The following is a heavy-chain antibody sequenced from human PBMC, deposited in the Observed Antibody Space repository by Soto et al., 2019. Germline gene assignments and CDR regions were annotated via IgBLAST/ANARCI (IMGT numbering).Heavy chain of an antibody. J-gene: IGHJ5*02. CDR2: IIPIFGTA. CDR3: ARDHCRGGSCYSGWFDP. D-gene: IGHD2-15*01. Sequence: QVQLVQSGAEVKKPGSSVKVSCKASGGTFSSYAISWVRQAPGQGLEWMGGIIPIFGTANYAQKFQGRVTITADKSTSTAYMELSSLRSEDTAVYYCARDHCRGGSCYSGWFDPWGQGTLVTVSS. V-gene: IGHV1-69*06. CDR1: GGTFSSYA.